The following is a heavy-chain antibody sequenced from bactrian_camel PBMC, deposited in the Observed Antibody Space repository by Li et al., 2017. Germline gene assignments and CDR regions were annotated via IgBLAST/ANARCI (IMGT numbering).Heavy chain of an antibody. CDR1: GDTYWINC. J-gene: IGHJ4*01. V-gene: IGHV3-3*01. CDR2: IVLRDGST. D-gene: IGHD2*01. Sequence: QVQLVESGGGSVRAGGSLRLSCVASGDTYWINCMAWFRQAPGKEREGIAAIVLRDGSTYHAASVKGRFTISQDNTKNTLYLQMNSLKPEDTAMYYCAAAAYVGRGFYLSVERYRYWGQGTQVTVS. CDR3: AAAAYVGRGFYLSVERYRY.